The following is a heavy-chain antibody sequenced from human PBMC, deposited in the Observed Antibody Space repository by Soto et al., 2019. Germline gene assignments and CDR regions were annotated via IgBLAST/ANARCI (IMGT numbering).Heavy chain of an antibody. D-gene: IGHD2-15*01. CDR3: AAAGWNYYYYGLDV. CDR1: GFTFTSSA. J-gene: IGHJ6*02. Sequence: SVKLSCKASGFTFTSSAVQWVRQARGQRLEWIGWIVVGSGNTNYAQKFQERVTITRDMSTSTAYMELSSLRSEDTAVYYCAAAGWNYYYYGLDVWGQGTTVTVSS. CDR2: IVVGSGNT. V-gene: IGHV1-58*01.